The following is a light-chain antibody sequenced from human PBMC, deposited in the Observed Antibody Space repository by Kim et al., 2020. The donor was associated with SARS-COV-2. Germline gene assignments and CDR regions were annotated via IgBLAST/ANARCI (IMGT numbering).Light chain of an antibody. CDR1: NIGSKN. J-gene: IGLJ2*01. Sequence: SYELTQPPSVSVAPGRTARITCGGNNIGSKNVHWYQQKPGQAPVLFIYADSDRPSGISERFSGSNSGNMATLTISRVEAGDEADYCCQVWDSDTDHWIFGGGTKLTVL. CDR2: ADS. CDR3: QVWDSDTDHWI. V-gene: IGLV3-21*04.